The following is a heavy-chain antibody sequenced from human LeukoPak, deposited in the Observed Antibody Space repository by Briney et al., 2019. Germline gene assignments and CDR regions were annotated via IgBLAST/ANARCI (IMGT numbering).Heavy chain of an antibody. J-gene: IGHJ3*02. CDR2: ISSSSSTI. D-gene: IGHD3-3*01. CDR1: GFIFSSYS. Sequence: GGSLRLSCAASGFIFSSYSMNWVRQAPGKGLEWVSYISSSSSTIYYADSVKGRFTISRDNAKNSLDLQMESLRAEDTAVYYCAKDTGSPADAITMEDNAFDIWGQGTMVTVSS. CDR3: AKDTGSPADAITMEDNAFDI. V-gene: IGHV3-48*04.